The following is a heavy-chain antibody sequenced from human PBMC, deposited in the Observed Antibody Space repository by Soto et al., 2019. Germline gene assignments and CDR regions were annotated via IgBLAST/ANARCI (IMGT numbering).Heavy chain of an antibody. Sequence: PSETLSLTCTVSGGSISSYYWSWIRQPPGKGLEWIGYIYYSGSTNYNPSLKSRVTISVDTSKNQFSLKLSSVTAADTAVYYCARDRDLLYGMDVWGQGTTVTVSS. J-gene: IGHJ6*02. CDR1: GGSISSYY. V-gene: IGHV4-59*01. D-gene: IGHD2-15*01. CDR3: ARDRDLLYGMDV. CDR2: IYYSGST.